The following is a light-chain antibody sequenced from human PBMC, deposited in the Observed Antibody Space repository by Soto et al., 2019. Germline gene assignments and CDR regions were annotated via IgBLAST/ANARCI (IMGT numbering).Light chain of an antibody. CDR2: GAS. CDR1: QSISSSY. J-gene: IGKJ1*01. Sequence: EIVLTQSPGTLSLSPGERATLSCRASQSISSSYLAWYQQKPGQAPRLLVYGASSRATGIADRFSGRGSGTEFTLTISSLQSEDFAVYYCQHLGTFGQGTKVDIK. V-gene: IGKV3-20*01. CDR3: QHLGT.